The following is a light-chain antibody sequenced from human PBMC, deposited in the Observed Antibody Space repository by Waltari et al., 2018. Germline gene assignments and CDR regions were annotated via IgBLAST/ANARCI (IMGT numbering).Light chain of an antibody. V-gene: IGKV2-28*01. Sequence: EIVMTQSPATLSVSPGERATLSCRASQSVSSNLAWYLQKPGQSPQLLIYFGSTRASGVPDRFSGSGSGTDFTLNISRVEAEDVGVYYCLQPLQAPFTFGGGTKVEIK. CDR1: QSVSSN. J-gene: IGKJ4*01. CDR2: FGS. CDR3: LQPLQAPFT.